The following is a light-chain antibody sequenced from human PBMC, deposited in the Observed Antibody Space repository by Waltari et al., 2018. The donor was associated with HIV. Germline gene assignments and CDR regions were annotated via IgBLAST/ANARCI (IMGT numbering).Light chain of an antibody. CDR2: GAS. V-gene: IGKV3-20*01. CDR1: QSVSSSY. CDR3: QQYGSSPQT. Sequence: IVFTQSPGTLSLSPGERATHSCRASQSVSSSYLDWYQQKPGQAPRLLIYGASSRATGIPDRFSGSGSGTDFTLTISRLEPEDFAVYYCQQYGSSPQTFGQGTKVEIK. J-gene: IGKJ1*01.